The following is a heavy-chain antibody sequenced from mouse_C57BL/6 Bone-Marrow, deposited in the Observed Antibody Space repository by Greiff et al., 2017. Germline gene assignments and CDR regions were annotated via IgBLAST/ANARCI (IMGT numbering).Heavy chain of an antibody. J-gene: IGHJ3*01. CDR1: GFTFSSYG. CDR3: ARLGGYYVAWFAY. CDR2: ISSGGSYT. D-gene: IGHD2-3*01. Sequence: VQVVESGGDLVKPGGSLKLSCAASGFTFSSYGMSWVRQTPDKRLEWVATISSGGSYTYYPDSVKGRFTISRDNAKNTLYLQMSSLKSEDTAMYYCARLGGYYVAWFAYWGQETLVTVSA. V-gene: IGHV5-6*01.